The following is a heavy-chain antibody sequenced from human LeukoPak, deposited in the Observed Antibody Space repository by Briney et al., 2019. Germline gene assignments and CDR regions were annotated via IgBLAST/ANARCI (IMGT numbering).Heavy chain of an antibody. CDR2: IYYSGST. V-gene: IGHV4-59*01. CDR3: ARGNPQLWFGELFHDAFDI. J-gene: IGHJ3*02. CDR1: GGSFSGYY. D-gene: IGHD3-10*01. Sequence: PSETLSLTCAVYGGSFSGYYWSWIRQPPGKGLEWIGYIYYSGSTNYNPSLKSRVTISVDTSKNQFSLKLSSVTAADTAVYYCARGNPQLWFGELFHDAFDIWGQGTMVTVSS.